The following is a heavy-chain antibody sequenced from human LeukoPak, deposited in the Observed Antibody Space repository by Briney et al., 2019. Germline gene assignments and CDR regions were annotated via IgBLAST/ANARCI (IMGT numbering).Heavy chain of an antibody. CDR2: IIPIFGTA. CDR1: GGTFSSYA. D-gene: IGHD3-3*01. J-gene: IGHJ6*03. V-gene: IGHV1-69*05. Sequence: GASVKVSCKASGGTFSSYAISWVRQAPGQGLEWMGGIIPIFGTANYAQKFQGRVTITTDESTSTAYMELSSLRSEDTAVYYCARCPAHYDFWSGYSFRYYMDVWGKGTTVTVSS. CDR3: ARCPAHYDFWSGYSFRYYMDV.